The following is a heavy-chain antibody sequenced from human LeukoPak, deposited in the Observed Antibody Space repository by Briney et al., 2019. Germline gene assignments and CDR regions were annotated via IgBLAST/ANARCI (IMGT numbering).Heavy chain of an antibody. V-gene: IGHV4-61*02. CDR3: ASRHSAQPPYYYMDI. CDR2: IYKNGDT. Sequence: SQTLSLTCTVSGESISSDTYYWRWIRQPAGKGLEWIGRIYKNGDTKYNPSLKSRVTISMDTSKNQFSLKLSSVTAADTRVYYCASRHSAQPPYYYMDIWGKGTTVTVSS. CDR1: GESISSDTYY. D-gene: IGHD6-13*01. J-gene: IGHJ6*03.